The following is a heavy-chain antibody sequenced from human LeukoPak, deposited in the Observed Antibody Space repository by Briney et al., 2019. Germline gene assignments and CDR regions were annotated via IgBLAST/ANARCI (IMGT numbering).Heavy chain of an antibody. CDR1: ACTFSSYA. CDR2: ISYDGSNK. J-gene: IGHJ3*02. CDR3: ARPKDNNSIEDAIDI. V-gene: IGHV3-30-3*01. D-gene: IGHD3-3*02. Sequence: GRSLRLSCGASACTFSSYAMHWVRQAPGKGLEWVAVISYDGSNKYYADSVKGRFTISRDNSKNTLYLQMNSLRAEDTAVYYCARPKDNNSIEDAIDIWGQGTMVTVSS.